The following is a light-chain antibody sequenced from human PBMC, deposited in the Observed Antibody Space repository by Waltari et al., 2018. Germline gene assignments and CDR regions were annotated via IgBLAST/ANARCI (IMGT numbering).Light chain of an antibody. J-gene: IGLJ1*01. CDR1: NSTIGAFH. Sequence: QSVLTQPPSVSGAPGQRVTISCIGTNSTIGAFHVHWYQKSPGAAPKLLIYGSSNRPAGVPDRFSGSKSDTSASLVITGLQVEDEGDFYCQSYDNILHGCVFGTGTKVIV. CDR3: QSYDNILHGCV. V-gene: IGLV1-40*02. CDR2: GSS.